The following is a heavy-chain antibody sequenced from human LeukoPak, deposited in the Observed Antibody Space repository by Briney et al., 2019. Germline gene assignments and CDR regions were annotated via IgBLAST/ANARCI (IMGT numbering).Heavy chain of an antibody. Sequence: SETLSLTCTVSGGSISSSTNYWGWIRQPPGKGLEWIGNIYYSGSAYSSLKSRVTMSVDTSRNQFSLKLSSVTAADTAVYYCARVSSVWIKDYYYYMDVWGKGTTVTISS. CDR3: ARVSSVWIKDYYYYMDV. CDR2: IYYSGSA. CDR1: GGSISSSTNY. V-gene: IGHV4-39*07. J-gene: IGHJ6*03. D-gene: IGHD5-12*01.